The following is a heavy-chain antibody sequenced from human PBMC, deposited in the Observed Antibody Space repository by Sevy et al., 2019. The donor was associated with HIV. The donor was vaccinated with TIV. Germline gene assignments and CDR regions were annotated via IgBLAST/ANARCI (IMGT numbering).Heavy chain of an antibody. D-gene: IGHD6-13*01. CDR3: ARDAQQRPYNYYCMDV. CDR1: GFTVSSNY. V-gene: IGHV3-53*01. J-gene: IGHJ6*02. CDR2: IFSGGST. Sequence: GGSLRLSCAASGFTVSSNYMSWVRQALGKGLEWVSVIFSGGSTYYADSVKGGFTISRDNSKNKLYLQLNSLRAEDTDVYDCARDAQQRPYNYYCMDVWGQGTTVTVSS.